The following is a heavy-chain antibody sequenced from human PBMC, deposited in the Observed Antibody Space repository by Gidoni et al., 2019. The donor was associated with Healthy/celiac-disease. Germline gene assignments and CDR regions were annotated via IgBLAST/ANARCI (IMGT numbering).Heavy chain of an antibody. Sequence: EVQLVESGGGLVQPGRSLRLSCAASGFTFDHYAMHWVRQAPGKGLEWVSGISWNSGSIGYADSVKGRFTISRDNAKNSLYLQMNSLRAEDTALYYCAKDMVPSSWYPDAFDIWGQGTMVTASS. CDR2: ISWNSGSI. V-gene: IGHV3-9*01. CDR3: AKDMVPSSWYPDAFDI. D-gene: IGHD6-13*01. CDR1: GFTFDHYA. J-gene: IGHJ3*02.